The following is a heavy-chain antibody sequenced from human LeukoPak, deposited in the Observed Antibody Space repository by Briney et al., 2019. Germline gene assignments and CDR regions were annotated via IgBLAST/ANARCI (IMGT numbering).Heavy chain of an antibody. V-gene: IGHV3-53*01. CDR3: ANLNPGGYCSGGSCYTSPHVDY. CDR2: IYSGGRT. Sequence: GGSLRLSCVVSGVTVSSNYMSWVRQAPGKGLEWVSVIYSGGRTYYADSVKGRFTISRDNSKNTLYLQMDSLRAEDTAVYYCANLNPGGYCSGGSCYTSPHVDYWGQGTLVTVSS. D-gene: IGHD2-15*01. J-gene: IGHJ4*02. CDR1: GVTVSSNY.